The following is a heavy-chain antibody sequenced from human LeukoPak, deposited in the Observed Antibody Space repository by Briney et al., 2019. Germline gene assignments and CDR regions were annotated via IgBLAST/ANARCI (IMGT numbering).Heavy chain of an antibody. CDR3: AKGRNTLALTSDDH. CDR2: MSGSGDGV. D-gene: IGHD1/OR15-1a*01. V-gene: IGHV3-23*01. J-gene: IGHJ4*02. Sequence: GGSLRLSCAASGFTFSTYAMSWVRQAPGKGLECVSCMSGSGDGVYYAESVRGRFTISRDNSKNTLYLQMNSLRAEDTAVYYCAKGRNTLALTSDDHWGQGTLVTVSS. CDR1: GFTFSTYA.